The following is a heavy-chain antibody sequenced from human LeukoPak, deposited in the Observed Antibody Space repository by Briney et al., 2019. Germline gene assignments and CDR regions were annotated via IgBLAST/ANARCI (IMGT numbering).Heavy chain of an antibody. J-gene: IGHJ4*02. CDR1: GGFISNGDYY. V-gene: IGHV4-30-4*08. D-gene: IGHD2-2*01. Sequence: SQTLSLTCTVSGGFISNGDYYWPWIRQPPGKGLEWIGYIYYSGTTYYNPSLKSRVAISVDTSKNQFSLKLNSVTAADTAVYYCARWGYCSTTSCFDYWGQGTLVTVSS. CDR3: ARWGYCSTTSCFDY. CDR2: IYYSGTT.